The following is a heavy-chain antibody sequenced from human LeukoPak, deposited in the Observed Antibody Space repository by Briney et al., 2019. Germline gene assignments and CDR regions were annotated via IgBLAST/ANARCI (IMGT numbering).Heavy chain of an antibody. D-gene: IGHD2-2*01. J-gene: IGHJ6*04. CDR2: ISGGGGST. CDR3: ARANIAELPAAPYV. Sequence: GGSLRLSGSASGVTFSSYAMNWVGQTPEKGLEWCSVISGGGGSTIYADSVKGLFTISRDNSQTTLYLQLNSMRAEDTAVYYCARANIAELPAAPYVSGKGTTVIVSS. CDR1: GVTFSSYA. V-gene: IGHV3-23*01.